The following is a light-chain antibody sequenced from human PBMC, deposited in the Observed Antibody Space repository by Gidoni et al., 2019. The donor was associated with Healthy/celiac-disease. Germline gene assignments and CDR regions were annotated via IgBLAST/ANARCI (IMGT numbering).Light chain of an antibody. J-gene: IGKJ1*01. CDR1: QSISNY. CDR3: QQGYSTPRT. CDR2: AAS. Sequence: DIQMTQSPSSLSASVGDRVTITCRASQSISNYLNWYQQKPGKAPKLLIYAASSSQSGVPSRFSGSGSGADFTLTISILQAEDFATYYCQQGYSTPRTFGQGTKVEIK. V-gene: IGKV1-39*01.